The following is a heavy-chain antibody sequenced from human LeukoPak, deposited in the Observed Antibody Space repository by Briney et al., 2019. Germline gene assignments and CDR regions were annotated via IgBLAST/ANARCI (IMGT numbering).Heavy chain of an antibody. Sequence: GGSLRLSCAASGFTLSSYAMSWVRQAPGKGLEWVSSISASGGSTNYADSVKGRFTISRDNAKNSLYLQMNSLRAEDTAVYYCARDRCSSTSCYGSFDPWGQGTLVTVSS. D-gene: IGHD2-2*01. CDR1: GFTLSSYA. CDR3: ARDRCSSTSCYGSFDP. J-gene: IGHJ5*02. CDR2: ISASGGST. V-gene: IGHV3-23*01.